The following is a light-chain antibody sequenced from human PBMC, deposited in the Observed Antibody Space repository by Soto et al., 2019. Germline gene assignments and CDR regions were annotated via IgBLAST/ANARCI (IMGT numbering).Light chain of an antibody. CDR1: SGHSSYA. CDR3: QTWGADSVI. V-gene: IGLV4-69*01. CDR2: LNSDGSH. Sequence: QPVLTQSPSASASLGASVNLTCTLSSGHSSYAIAWHQQQPEKGPRFLMKLNSDGSHSKGDGISDRFSGSSSGAERYLTISSLQSEDEADYYCQTWGADSVIFGGGTKLTVL. J-gene: IGLJ2*01.